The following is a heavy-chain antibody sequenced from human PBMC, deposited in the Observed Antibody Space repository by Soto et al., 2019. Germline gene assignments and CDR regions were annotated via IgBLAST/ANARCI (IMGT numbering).Heavy chain of an antibody. D-gene: IGHD1-26*01. CDR1: GGSISSGDYY. Sequence: TSETLSLTCTVSGGSISSGDYYWSWIRQPPGKGLEWIGYIYYSGSTYYNPSLKSRVTISVDTSKNQFSLKLSSVTAADTAVYYCARVGEWEYYFDYWGQGTLVTVSS. CDR2: IYYSGST. V-gene: IGHV4-30-4*01. J-gene: IGHJ4*02. CDR3: ARVGEWEYYFDY.